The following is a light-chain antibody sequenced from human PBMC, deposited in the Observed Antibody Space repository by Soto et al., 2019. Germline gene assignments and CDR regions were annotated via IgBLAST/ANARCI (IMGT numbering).Light chain of an antibody. J-gene: IGKJ1*01. V-gene: IGKV1-5*01. Sequence: DIQMTQSPSTLSGSVGDRVTITCLASQTISSWLAWYQQKPGKAPKLLIYDASNLEMGVPSRFSGSGSGTEFTLTINSLQPDDFATYYCQQYHIYSGTFGQGTKVDNK. CDR2: DAS. CDR1: QTISSW. CDR3: QQYHIYSGT.